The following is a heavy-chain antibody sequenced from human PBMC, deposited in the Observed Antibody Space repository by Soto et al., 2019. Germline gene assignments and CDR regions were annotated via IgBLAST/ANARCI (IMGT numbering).Heavy chain of an antibody. Sequence: GASVKVSCKASGGTFSSYAISWVRQAPGQGLEWMGGIIPIFGTANYAQKFQGRVTITADESTSTAYMELSSLRSEDTAVYYCASSKNMVRGPPPYYYYYYGMDVWGQGTTVTVSS. CDR2: IIPIFGTA. J-gene: IGHJ6*02. CDR3: ASSKNMVRGPPPYYYYYYGMDV. V-gene: IGHV1-69*13. CDR1: GGTFSSYA. D-gene: IGHD3-10*01.